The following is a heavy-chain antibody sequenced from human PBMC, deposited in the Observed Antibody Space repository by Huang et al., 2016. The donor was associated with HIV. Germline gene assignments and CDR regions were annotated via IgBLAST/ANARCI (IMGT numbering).Heavy chain of an antibody. Sequence: QMQLQQRGAGLLKPSETLSLTCGVSGGSFTGNYLTWIRKAPGKGLEWIGEVNDSGATNYSPSLNGRVTISLDKANRELSLNLRSVTAADTAVYYCARQWTILEWLLGLDVWGQGTTVIVSS. J-gene: IGHJ6*02. CDR3: ARQWTILEWLLGLDV. CDR2: VNDSGAT. D-gene: IGHD3-3*01. CDR1: GGSFTGNY. V-gene: IGHV4-34*02.